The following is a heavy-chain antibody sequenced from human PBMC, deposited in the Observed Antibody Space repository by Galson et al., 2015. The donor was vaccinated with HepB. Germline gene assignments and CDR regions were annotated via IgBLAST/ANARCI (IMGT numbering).Heavy chain of an antibody. D-gene: IGHD5-18*01. CDR2: INAGNGNT. J-gene: IGHJ6*02. Sequence: SVKVSCKASGYTFTSSAMHWVRQAPGQRLEWMGWINAGNGNTKYSQKFQGRVTITRDTSASTAYMELSSLRSEDTAVYYCARDKKEYSYGRLYYDYYVMDVWGQGTTVTVSS. CDR3: ARDKKEYSYGRLYYDYYVMDV. V-gene: IGHV1-3*01. CDR1: GYTFTSSA.